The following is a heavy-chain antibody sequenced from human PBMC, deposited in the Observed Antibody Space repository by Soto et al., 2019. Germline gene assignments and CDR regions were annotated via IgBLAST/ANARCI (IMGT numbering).Heavy chain of an antibody. CDR1: GGSINTFY. D-gene: IGHD3-10*02. J-gene: IGHJ4*02. Sequence: SETLSLTCTVSGGSINTFYWSWVRQPAGKGLEWIGRIFSSGSTSFNPSLESRVAMSVDTSKNNLSLNLSSVTAADMAVFYCGRERSHSAYHFAPGIPLCSFDFWGQGALVTVSS. V-gene: IGHV4-4*07. CDR2: IFSSGST. CDR3: GRERSHSAYHFAPGIPLCSFDF.